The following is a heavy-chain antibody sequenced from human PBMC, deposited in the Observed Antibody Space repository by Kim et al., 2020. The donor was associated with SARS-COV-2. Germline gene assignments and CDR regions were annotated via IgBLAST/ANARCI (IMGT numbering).Heavy chain of an antibody. D-gene: IGHD2-15*01. J-gene: IGHJ4*02. CDR1: GGSFSGYY. CDR3: ARGLLHTSDY. Sequence: SETLSLTCAVYGGSFSGYYWSWIRQPPGKGLEWIGEINHSGSTNYNPSLKSRVTISVDTSKNQFSLKLSSVTAADTAVYYCARGLLHTSDYWGQGTLVTV. V-gene: IGHV4-34*01. CDR2: INHSGST.